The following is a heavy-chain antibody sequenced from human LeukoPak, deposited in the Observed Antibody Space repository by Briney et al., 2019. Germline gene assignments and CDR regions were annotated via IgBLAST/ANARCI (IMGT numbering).Heavy chain of an antibody. D-gene: IGHD6-19*01. CDR1: GFTFSSYA. Sequence: PGGSLRLSCAASGFTFSSYAMSWVRQAPGKGLEWVSAISGSGGSTYYADSVKGRFTISRDNSKNTLYLQMNSLRAEDTAVYYCAKGRRHSSGWSPPNDGFDIWGQGTMVTVSS. CDR3: AKGRRHSSGWSPPNDGFDI. J-gene: IGHJ3*02. V-gene: IGHV3-23*01. CDR2: ISGSGGST.